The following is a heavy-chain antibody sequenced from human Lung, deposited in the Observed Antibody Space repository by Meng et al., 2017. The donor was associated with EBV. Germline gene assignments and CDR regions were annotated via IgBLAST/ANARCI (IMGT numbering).Heavy chain of an antibody. CDR3: ARGGWSSSWGN. J-gene: IGHJ4*02. CDR1: GGSFNDYF. V-gene: IGHV4-34*01. Sequence: QGKLLQGGAGLLKSSETLSLTCAVSGGSFNDYFWNWIRQRPGKGLEWIGGIIHSGTTNYNPSLKSRVTISVDTSQNQFSLQLTSVTAADTAIYYCARGGWSSSWGNWGQGTLVTVSS. CDR2: IIHSGTT. D-gene: IGHD6-13*01.